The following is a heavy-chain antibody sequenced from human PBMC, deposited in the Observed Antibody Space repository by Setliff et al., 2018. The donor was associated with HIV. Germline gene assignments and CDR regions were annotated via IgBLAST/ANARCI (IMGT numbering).Heavy chain of an antibody. CDR2: ISPKYGGT. CDR1: GYIFTDYY. J-gene: IGHJ4*02. CDR3: ARDTSSSY. D-gene: IGHD2-2*01. Sequence: ASVKVSCKASGYIFTDYYMHWVRQAPGHGFQWMGWISPKYGGTNYAQNFQGRVTMTRDTSISTAYMELSSLESDDTAVCFCARDTSSSYWGQGTPVTVSS. V-gene: IGHV1-2*02.